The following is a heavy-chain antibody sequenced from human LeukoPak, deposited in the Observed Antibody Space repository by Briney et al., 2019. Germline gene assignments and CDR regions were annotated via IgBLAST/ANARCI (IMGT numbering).Heavy chain of an antibody. CDR2: ISSSSSYI. CDR1: GFTFSSYS. V-gene: IGHV3-21*01. CDR3: ARVSSGYYGYYLDY. D-gene: IGHD3-22*01. J-gene: IGHJ4*02. Sequence: GGSLRLSCAASGFTFSSYSMNWVRQAPGKGLEWVSSISSSSSYIYYADSVKGRFTISRDNAKNSLYLQMNSLRAEDTAVYYCARVSSGYYGYYLDYWGQGTLVTVSS.